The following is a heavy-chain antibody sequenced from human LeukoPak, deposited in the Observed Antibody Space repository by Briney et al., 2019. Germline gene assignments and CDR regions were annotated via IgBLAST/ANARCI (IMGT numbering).Heavy chain of an antibody. Sequence: NPSETLSLTCAVYGGSFSGYYWSWIRQPPGKGLEWIGEINHSGSTNYNPSLKSRVTISVDTSKNQFSLSLSSVTAADTAVYYCARVEITVTPKWFDPWGQGTLVTVSS. D-gene: IGHD4-11*01. CDR2: INHSGST. CDR1: GGSFSGYY. CDR3: ARVEITVTPKWFDP. J-gene: IGHJ5*02. V-gene: IGHV4-34*01.